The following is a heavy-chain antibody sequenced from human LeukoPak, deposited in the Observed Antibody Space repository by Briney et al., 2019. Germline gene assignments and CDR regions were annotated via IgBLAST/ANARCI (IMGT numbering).Heavy chain of an antibody. V-gene: IGHV3-21*01. D-gene: IGHD3-22*01. Sequence: GGSLRLSCAASGFTFSSYSMNWVRQAPGKGLEWVSSISSSSSYIYYADSVKGRFTISRDNAKNSLYLQMNSLRAEDTAVHYCARDGVNYYDSSGYYGYWGQGTLVTVSS. CDR1: GFTFSSYS. CDR3: ARDGVNYYDSSGYYGY. CDR2: ISSSSSYI. J-gene: IGHJ4*02.